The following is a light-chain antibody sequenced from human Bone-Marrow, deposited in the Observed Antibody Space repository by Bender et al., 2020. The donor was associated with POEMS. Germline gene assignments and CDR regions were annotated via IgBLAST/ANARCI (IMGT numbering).Light chain of an antibody. CDR2: ADN. J-gene: IGLJ2*01. CDR1: SGTFARNH. V-gene: IGLV6-57*02. CDR3: QSYDSSNHVV. Sequence: VMLAQPHSVSESPGKTVTISCTGDSGTFARNHVQWFQQRPGSAPSTVIFADNERPFGVPARFSGSVDTSSNSASLTISGLQTEDEADYYCQSYDSSNHVVFGGGTKLTVL.